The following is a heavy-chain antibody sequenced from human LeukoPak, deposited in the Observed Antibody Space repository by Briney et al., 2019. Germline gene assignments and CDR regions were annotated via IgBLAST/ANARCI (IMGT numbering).Heavy chain of an antibody. CDR3: TRDSGYNAFDI. V-gene: IGHV3-7*01. D-gene: IGHD5-12*01. CDR1: GFTFSSSW. Sequence: PGGSLRLSCAASGFTFSSSWMAWVRQAPGKGLEWVGNIKEDGTAKNYVVSVRGRFTISRDNAKSSLYLQMNSLRGEDTAVYYCTRDSGYNAFDIWGQGTMVTVSS. J-gene: IGHJ3*02. CDR2: IKEDGTAK.